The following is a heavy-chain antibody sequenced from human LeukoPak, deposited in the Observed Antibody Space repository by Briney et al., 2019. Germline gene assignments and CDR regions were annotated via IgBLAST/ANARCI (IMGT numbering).Heavy chain of an antibody. V-gene: IGHV3-9*01. CDR3: AKAYCSGGSCYPEAFDY. J-gene: IGHJ4*02. D-gene: IGHD2-15*01. CDR2: ISWNSGSI. Sequence: GGSLRLSCAASGFTFDDYAMHWVRQAPGKGLEWVSGISWNSGSIGYADSVKGRFTISRDNAKNSLYLQMNSLRAKDTALYYCAKAYCSGGSCYPEAFDYWGQGTLVTVSS. CDR1: GFTFDDYA.